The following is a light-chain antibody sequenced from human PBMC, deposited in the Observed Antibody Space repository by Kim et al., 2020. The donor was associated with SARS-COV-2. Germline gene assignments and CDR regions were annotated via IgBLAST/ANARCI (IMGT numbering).Light chain of an antibody. J-gene: IGLJ2*01. CDR1: SLRSYY. Sequence: VAVEQTLRTTCQGDSLRSYYATGHQQKPGQAPIVVIYGKNNRPSGIPDRFSGSSSGNTASLTITGTQAGDEADYYCNSRDSNDNVVFGGGTQLTVL. CDR3: NSRDSNDNVV. CDR2: GKN. V-gene: IGLV3-19*01.